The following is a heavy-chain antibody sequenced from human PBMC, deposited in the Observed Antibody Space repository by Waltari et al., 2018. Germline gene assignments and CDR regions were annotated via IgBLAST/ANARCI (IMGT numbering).Heavy chain of an antibody. V-gene: IGHV4-38-2*01. J-gene: IGHJ4*02. Sequence: QVQLQESGPGLVKPSETLSLTCAVSGYSISSGSYWGWIRQPPGKGLEWIGSIYHSGSTHSNPSLKVRVTIAVDTSRNQFSLKLSAVTAADTAVYYCARRGYGDYLYYFDYWGQGTLVTVSS. CDR1: GYSISSGSY. CDR2: IYHSGST. CDR3: ARRGYGDYLYYFDY. D-gene: IGHD4-17*01.